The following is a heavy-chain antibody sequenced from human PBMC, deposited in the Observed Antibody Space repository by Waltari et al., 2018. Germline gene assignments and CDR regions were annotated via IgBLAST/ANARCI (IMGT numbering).Heavy chain of an antibody. J-gene: IGHJ5*02. D-gene: IGHD5-18*01. CDR2: INSGGDT. V-gene: IGHV4-4*07. Sequence: QVQLQESGPGLVKPSETLSLTCNVSGGSVSYYYWAWIRKPAGKGREWVGRINSGGDTHYNPSCKSRITISVDTSTNQFSLTVTSVTAADTAFYYWVRARVSAQTSMGGFFDPWGQGIEVTVSS. CDR1: GGSVSYYY. CDR3: VRARVSAQTSMGGFFDP.